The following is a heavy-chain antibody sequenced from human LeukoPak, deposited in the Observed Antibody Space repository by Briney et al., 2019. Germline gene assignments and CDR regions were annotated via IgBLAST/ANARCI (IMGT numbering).Heavy chain of an antibody. J-gene: IGHJ6*03. Sequence: SETLSLTCTVSGGSISSNYWSSLRQPAGKGLEWIGRIYTSGSTNYNPSLKSRVTMSVDTSKNQFSLKRSSVSAADTAVYYCARWMINYYMDVWGKGTTVTVSS. D-gene: IGHD3-16*01. CDR1: GGSISSNY. CDR2: IYTSGST. V-gene: IGHV4-4*07. CDR3: ARWMINYYMDV.